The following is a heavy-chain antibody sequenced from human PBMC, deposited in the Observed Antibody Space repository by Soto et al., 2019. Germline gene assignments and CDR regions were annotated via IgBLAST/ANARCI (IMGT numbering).Heavy chain of an antibody. V-gene: IGHV4-38-2*01. J-gene: IGHJ6*02. CDR2: IYHSGST. D-gene: IGHD1-1*01. CDR3: ARVERMQGGSYGMDV. CDR1: GYSISSGYY. Sequence: SETLSLTCAVSGYSISSGYYWGWIRQPPGKGLEWIGSIYHSGSTYYNPSLKSRVTISVDTSKNQFSLKLSSVTAADTAVYYCARVERMQGGSYGMDVWGQGTAVTVSS.